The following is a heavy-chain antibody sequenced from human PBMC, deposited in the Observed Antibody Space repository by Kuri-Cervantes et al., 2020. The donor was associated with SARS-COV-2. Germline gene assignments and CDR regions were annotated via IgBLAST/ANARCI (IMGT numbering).Heavy chain of an antibody. Sequence: GESLKISCQASGFTFSISSMDWVRQAPGKGLEWVSSIDSGITHIYYADSVKGRFTISRDNAKNSLYLQMNSLRAEDTAVSYCARDLLTGNAFDIWGQGTMVTVSS. J-gene: IGHJ3*02. V-gene: IGHV3-21*01. CDR1: GFTFSISS. CDR3: ARDLLTGNAFDI. D-gene: IGHD7-27*01. CDR2: IDSGITHI.